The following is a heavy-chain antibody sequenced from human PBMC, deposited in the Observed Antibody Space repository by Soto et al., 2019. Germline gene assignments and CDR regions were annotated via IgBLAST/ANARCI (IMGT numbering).Heavy chain of an antibody. D-gene: IGHD1-26*01. CDR3: ARGPEDSDGPRWEY. CDR2: INLRGGTT. V-gene: IGHV1-46*02. Sequence: QVQLMQSGAEVRKPGASVRLSCETSGYNFNQYYIHWVRQAPGQGLEWMGIINLRGGTTEYAHKFRGRVTVTGDTSTKTAYMELRSLRSEDTAMYFCARGPEDSDGPRWEYWGQGTLVTVSS. CDR1: GYNFNQYY. J-gene: IGHJ4*02.